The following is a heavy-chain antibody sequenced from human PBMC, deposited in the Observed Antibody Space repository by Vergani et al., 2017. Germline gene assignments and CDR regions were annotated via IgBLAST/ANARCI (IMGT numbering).Heavy chain of an antibody. V-gene: IGHV4-61*02. CDR1: GGSISSGSYY. Sequence: QVQLQESGPGLVKPSQTLSLTCTVSGGSISSGSYYWSWIRQPAGKGLEWIGRIYTSGSTNYNPSLKSRVTMSVDTSKNQFSLMLSSVTAADTAVYYCARDRRVTQDYYYYMDAWGKGTTVTVSS. J-gene: IGHJ6*03. D-gene: IGHD4-23*01. CDR2: IYTSGST. CDR3: ARDRRVTQDYYYYMDA.